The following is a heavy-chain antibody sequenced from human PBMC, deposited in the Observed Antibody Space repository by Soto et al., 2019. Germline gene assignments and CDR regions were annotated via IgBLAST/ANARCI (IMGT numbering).Heavy chain of an antibody. CDR3: ARDRRYNWNYAWFDP. CDR1: GYTFTNYY. V-gene: IGHV1-46*01. CDR2: INPSGGYT. D-gene: IGHD1-7*01. J-gene: IGHJ5*02. Sequence: GGSMKVSCKASGYTFTNYYMNWGRKAPGQGLEWLGIINPSGGYTTYAQRFLGRVTMTSDTSTSTAYMELRSLRSDDTAVYYCARDRRYNWNYAWFDPWGQGTLVTVSS.